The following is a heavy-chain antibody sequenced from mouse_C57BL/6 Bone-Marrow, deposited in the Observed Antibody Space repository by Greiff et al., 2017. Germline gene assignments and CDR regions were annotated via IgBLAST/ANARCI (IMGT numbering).Heavy chain of an antibody. D-gene: IGHD1-1*01. V-gene: IGHV1-52*01. Sequence: QVQLQQSGAELVRPGSSVKLSCKASGYTFTSYWMHWVKQRPIQGLEWIGNIDPSDSETHYNQKFKDKATLTVDKSSSTAYMQLSSLTSEDSAVYYCAITTVVPYWYCDVWGTGTTVTVSS. J-gene: IGHJ1*03. CDR2: IDPSDSET. CDR3: AITTVVPYWYCDV. CDR1: GYTFTSYW.